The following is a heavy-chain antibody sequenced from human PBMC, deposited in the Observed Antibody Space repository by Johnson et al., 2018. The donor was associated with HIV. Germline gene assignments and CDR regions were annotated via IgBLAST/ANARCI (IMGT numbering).Heavy chain of an antibody. J-gene: IGHJ3*02. CDR1: GFTFSRYA. Sequence: QVQLVESGGGVVQPGRSLRLSCAPSGFTFSRYAMHWVCQAPGKGLEWVAVISYHGSNKYYADSVKGRFPISRDNSKNTLYLQMNSLRTEDTAVYYCARERYGSQAIDAFDIWGQGTLVTVSS. CDR3: ARERYGSQAIDAFDI. D-gene: IGHD2-15*01. CDR2: ISYHGSNK. V-gene: IGHV3-30-3*01.